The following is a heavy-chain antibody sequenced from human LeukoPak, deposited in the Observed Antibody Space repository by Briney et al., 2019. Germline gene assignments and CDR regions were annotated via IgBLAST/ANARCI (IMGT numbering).Heavy chain of an antibody. CDR1: GSRFTNYW. CDR3: TRQGVYYSDSSAFYY. CDR2: IYPGDSDI. D-gene: IGHD3-22*01. J-gene: IGHJ4*02. Sequence: GESLKISCKGSGSRFTNYWIGWVRQMPGKGLELMGSIYPGDSDIRYSPSFQGQVTISADKSFTTAYLQWRSLKASDTAIYYCTRQGVYYSDSSAFYYWGQGTRVTVSS. V-gene: IGHV5-51*01.